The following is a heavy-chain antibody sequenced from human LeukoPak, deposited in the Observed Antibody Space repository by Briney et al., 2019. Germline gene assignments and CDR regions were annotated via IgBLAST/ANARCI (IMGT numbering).Heavy chain of an antibody. CDR2: ISTRGST. CDR1: GGSITSGSDY. CDR3: AATRGYSGYDLGY. D-gene: IGHD5-12*01. Sequence: PSETLSLTCTVSGGSITSGSDYWSWIRQPAGKGLEWIGRISTRGSTNYNPSLKSRVTISVDTSKNQFSLKLSSVTAADTAVYYCAATRGYSGYDLGYWGQGTLVTVSS. V-gene: IGHV4-61*02. J-gene: IGHJ4*02.